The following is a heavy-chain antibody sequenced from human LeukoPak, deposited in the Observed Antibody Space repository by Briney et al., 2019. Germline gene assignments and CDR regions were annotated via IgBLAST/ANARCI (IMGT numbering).Heavy chain of an antibody. CDR1: GGSFSGYY. V-gene: IGHV4-34*01. J-gene: IGHJ4*02. Sequence: SETLSLTCAVYGGSFSGYYWSWVRQPPGKGPEWIGETDQSGSTNYNPSLKSRVTITIDTSRNQFSLQLNSVTAADTAVYYCAINDGSGSYYKSDYWGQGTLVTVSS. CDR2: TDQSGST. CDR3: AINDGSGSYYKSDY. D-gene: IGHD3-10*01.